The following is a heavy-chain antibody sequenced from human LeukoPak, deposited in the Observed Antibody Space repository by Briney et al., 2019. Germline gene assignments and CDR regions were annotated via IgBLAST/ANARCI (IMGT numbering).Heavy chain of an antibody. V-gene: IGHV3-53*01. D-gene: IGHD3-22*01. CDR2: IFRDDTT. J-gene: IGHJ4*02. CDR3: ATAAYDSGSYIVNHDY. Sequence: PGGSLRLSCAASGFTVSTNYMSWVRQAPGKGLEWVSVIFRDDTTYYGDSVKGRFTISRDNFKNTLFLQMSSLRAEDTAVYYCATAAYDSGSYIVNHDYWGQGTLVTVSP. CDR1: GFTVSTNY.